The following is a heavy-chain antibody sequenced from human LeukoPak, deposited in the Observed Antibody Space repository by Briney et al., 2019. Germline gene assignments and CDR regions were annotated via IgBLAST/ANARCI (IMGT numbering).Heavy chain of an antibody. Sequence: GASVNVSCKASGYTFTSYGISWVRQAPGQGPAWMGWISAYNGNTNYAQKLQGRVTMTTDTSTSTAYMELRSLRSDDTAVYYCARVVRYGDYYYYGMDVWGQGTTVTVSS. V-gene: IGHV1-18*04. CDR1: GYTFTSYG. J-gene: IGHJ6*02. D-gene: IGHD1-1*01. CDR2: ISAYNGNT. CDR3: ARVVRYGDYYYYGMDV.